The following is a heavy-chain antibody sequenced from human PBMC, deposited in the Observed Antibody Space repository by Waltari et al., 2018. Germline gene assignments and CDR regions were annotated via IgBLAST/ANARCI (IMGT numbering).Heavy chain of an antibody. Sequence: QVQLVQSGAEVKKPGASVKVSCKASGYTFTSYAMHWVRQAPGQRLEWMGWINAGNGNTKYSQKLQGRVTITRDTSASTAYMELSSLRSEDTAVYYCARGWDCSGGSCYFWYFDLWGRGTLVTVSS. J-gene: IGHJ2*01. CDR1: GYTFTSYA. D-gene: IGHD2-15*01. V-gene: IGHV1-3*01. CDR2: INAGNGNT. CDR3: ARGWDCSGGSCYFWYFDL.